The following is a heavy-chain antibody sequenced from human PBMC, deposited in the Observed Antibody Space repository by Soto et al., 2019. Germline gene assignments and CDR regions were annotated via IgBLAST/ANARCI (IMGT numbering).Heavy chain of an antibody. CDR1: GINFSRAW. J-gene: IGHJ4*01. Sequence: LRLSCAASGINFSRAWMSWVRQAPGKGLEWVGRIKSKFDGETVDYAAPVKGRFTISRDDSKNIVYLQMNSLNTEDTAVYYCATGLLRYYAYWGHGTLVTVS. CDR3: ATGLLRYYAY. V-gene: IGHV3-15*01. CDR2: IKSKFDGETV. D-gene: IGHD3-9*01.